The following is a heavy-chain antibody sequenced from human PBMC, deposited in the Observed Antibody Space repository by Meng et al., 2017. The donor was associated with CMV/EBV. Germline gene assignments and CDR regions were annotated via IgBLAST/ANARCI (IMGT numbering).Heavy chain of an antibody. CDR3: ARARKSRAVALYY. CDR2: ISYDGSNK. Sequence: CAASGFTFSSYYMHWVRQAPGKGLEWVAVISYDGSNKYYADSVKGRFTISRDNSKNTLYLQMNSLRAEDTAVYYCARARKSRAVALYYWGQGTLVTVSS. V-gene: IGHV3-30*04. J-gene: IGHJ4*02. D-gene: IGHD6-19*01. CDR1: GFTFSSYY.